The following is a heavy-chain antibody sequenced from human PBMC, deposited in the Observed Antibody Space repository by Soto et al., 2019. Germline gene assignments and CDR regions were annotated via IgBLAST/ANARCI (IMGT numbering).Heavy chain of an antibody. CDR1: GGSISSSSYY. CDR3: ARLGHFWSGYLMGYYYMDV. CDR2: IYYSGST. D-gene: IGHD3-3*02. Sequence: SETLSLTCTVSGGSISSSSYYWGWIRQPPGKGLEWIGSIYYSGSTYYNPSLKSRVTISVDTSKNQFSLKLSSVTAADTAVYYCARLGHFWSGYLMGYYYMDVWGKGTTVTVSS. V-gene: IGHV4-39*01. J-gene: IGHJ6*03.